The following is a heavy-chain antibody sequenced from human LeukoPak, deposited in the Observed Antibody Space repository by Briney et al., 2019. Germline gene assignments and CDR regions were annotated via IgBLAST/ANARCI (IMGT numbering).Heavy chain of an antibody. Sequence: GGSLRLSCAASGFTFSSYAMHWVRQAPGKGLEWVAVISYDGSNKYYADSVKGRFTISRDNSKNTLYLQMNSLRAEGTAVYYCAKDWAVAANSPTYYYCYMDVWGKGTTVTISS. D-gene: IGHD6-19*01. CDR1: GFTFSSYA. CDR3: AKDWAVAANSPTYYYCYMDV. V-gene: IGHV3-30*04. J-gene: IGHJ6*03. CDR2: ISYDGSNK.